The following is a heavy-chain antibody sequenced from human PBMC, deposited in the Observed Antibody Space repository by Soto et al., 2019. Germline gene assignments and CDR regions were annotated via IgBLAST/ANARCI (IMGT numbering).Heavy chain of an antibody. D-gene: IGHD3-10*01. Sequence: GGSLRLSCAASGFTFSNYAMNWVRQAPGKGLEWVSGISVSSDNTFYADSVKGRFTISRDNSKSTLFLQMNSLRAEDTALYYCAKDSDTKRGPDYWGQGTLVTVSS. CDR2: ISVSSDNT. CDR1: GFTFSNYA. CDR3: AKDSDTKRGPDY. V-gene: IGHV3-23*01. J-gene: IGHJ4*02.